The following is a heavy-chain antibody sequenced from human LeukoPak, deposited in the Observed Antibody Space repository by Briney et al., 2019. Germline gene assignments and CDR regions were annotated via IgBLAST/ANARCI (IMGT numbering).Heavy chain of an antibody. J-gene: IGHJ4*02. V-gene: IGHV1-2*02. CDR3: ARVELYSSRNFDY. CDR1: GYTFTDYY. D-gene: IGHD6-13*01. CDR2: INPNSGGT. Sequence: ASVKVFCKASGYTFTDYYMHWVRQAPGQGLEWMGWINPNSGGTNYAQKFQGRVTMTRDTSISTAYMELSRLRSDDTAVYYCARVELYSSRNFDYWGQGTLVTVSS.